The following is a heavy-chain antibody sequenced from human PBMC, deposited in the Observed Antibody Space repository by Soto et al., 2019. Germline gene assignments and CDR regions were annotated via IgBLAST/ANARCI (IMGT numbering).Heavy chain of an antibody. CDR3: ARGDVGATNGFS. CDR1: GFTVSTNY. CDR2: INWNGGRT. Sequence: GGSLRLSCAASGFTVSTNYMNWVRQAPGKGLEWVSGINWNGGRTRYADSVKGRFTISRDNAKNSLYLQMNSLRAEDTALYYCARGDVGATNGFSWGQGTLVTVSS. D-gene: IGHD1-26*01. J-gene: IGHJ4*02. V-gene: IGHV3-20*04.